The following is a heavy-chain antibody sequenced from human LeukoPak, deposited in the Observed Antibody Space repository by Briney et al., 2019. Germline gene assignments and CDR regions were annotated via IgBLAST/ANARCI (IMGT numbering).Heavy chain of an antibody. CDR1: GFTVSSNY. CDR2: IYSGGST. CDR3: ARDRDVDAAMVDAFDI. Sequence: PGGSLRLSCAASGFTVSSNYMSWVRQAPGKGLEWVSVIYSGGSTYYADSVKGRFTISRDNSKNTLYLQMNSLRAEDTAVYYCARDRDVDAAMVDAFDIWGQGTMVTVSS. V-gene: IGHV3-66*01. D-gene: IGHD5-18*01. J-gene: IGHJ3*02.